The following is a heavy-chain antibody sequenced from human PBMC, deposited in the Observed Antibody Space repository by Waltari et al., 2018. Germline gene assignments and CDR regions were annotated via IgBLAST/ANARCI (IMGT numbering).Heavy chain of an antibody. Sequence: EVQLVESGGGLVQPGGSLRLSCAASGFTFSSYSMNWVRQAPGKGLEWVSYISSSSSTIYYADSVKGRFTISRDNAKNSLYLQMNSLRAEDTAVYYCARDFWSSGWYYFDYWGQGTLVTVSS. CDR2: ISSSSSTI. CDR1: GFTFSSYS. D-gene: IGHD6-19*01. CDR3: ARDFWSSGWYYFDY. V-gene: IGHV3-48*01. J-gene: IGHJ4*02.